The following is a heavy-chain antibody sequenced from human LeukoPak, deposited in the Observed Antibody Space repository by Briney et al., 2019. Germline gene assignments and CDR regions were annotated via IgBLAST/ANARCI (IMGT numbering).Heavy chain of an antibody. J-gene: IGHJ5*02. Sequence: ASVKVSCKASGYTFTGYYMHWVRQAPGQGLEWMGWINPNSGGRNYAQKVQGRVTMTRDTSISTAYMELGRLRSDDTAVYYCARAMVTFGGVINWFDPWGQGTLVTVSS. V-gene: IGHV1-2*02. D-gene: IGHD3-16*01. CDR3: ARAMVTFGGVINWFDP. CDR2: INPNSGGR. CDR1: GYTFTGYY.